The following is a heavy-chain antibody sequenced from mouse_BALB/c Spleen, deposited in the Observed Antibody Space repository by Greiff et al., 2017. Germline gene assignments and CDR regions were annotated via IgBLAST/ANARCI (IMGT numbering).Heavy chain of an antibody. CDR3: ARWRYGNFYYFDY. Sequence: VQLKESGPELVKPGASVKMSCKASGYTFTSYVMHWVKQKPGQGLEWIGYINPYNDGTKYNEKFKGKATLTSDKSSSTAYMELSSLTSEDSAVYYCARWRYGNFYYFDYWGQGTTLTVSS. J-gene: IGHJ2*01. D-gene: IGHD2-10*02. V-gene: IGHV1-14*01. CDR2: INPYNDGT. CDR1: GYTFTSYV.